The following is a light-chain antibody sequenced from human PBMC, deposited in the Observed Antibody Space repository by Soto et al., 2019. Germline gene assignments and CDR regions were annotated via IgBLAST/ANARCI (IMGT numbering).Light chain of an antibody. CDR2: DVS. CDR1: SSDVGGYDY. Sequence: QSALAQPASVSGSPGQSIAISCTGTSSDVGGYDYVSWYQQHPGKAPKLIIYDVSNRPSRISNRFSGSKSGNTASLTISGLQTEDEADYYCSSYTSSNTLVYVFGTGTKVTVL. V-gene: IGLV2-14*01. J-gene: IGLJ1*01. CDR3: SSYTSSNTLVYV.